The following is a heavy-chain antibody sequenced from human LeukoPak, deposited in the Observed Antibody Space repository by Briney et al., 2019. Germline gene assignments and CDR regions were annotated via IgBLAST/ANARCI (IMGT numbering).Heavy chain of an antibody. Sequence: ASVTVSCKASGYTFTVYYMHWVRQAPGQGLEWMGWINPNSGGTNYAQEFQGRVTMTRDTSISTAYMELSRLRSDDTAVYYCAREAYEQDAFDIWGQGTMVTVSS. D-gene: IGHD3-3*01. CDR1: GYTFTVYY. CDR3: AREAYEQDAFDI. CDR2: INPNSGGT. J-gene: IGHJ3*02. V-gene: IGHV1-2*02.